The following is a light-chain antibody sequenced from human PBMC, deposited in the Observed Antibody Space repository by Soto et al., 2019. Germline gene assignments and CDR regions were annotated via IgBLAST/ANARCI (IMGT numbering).Light chain of an antibody. CDR2: GAS. CDR3: QQTSAFPRT. CDR1: RDISNS. J-gene: IGKJ1*01. V-gene: IGKV1-12*01. Sequence: DIQMTQSPSSVSASVGDRLTITCRASRDISNSLAWYQQTPGKAPKLLLRGASSLHRGVPSRFSGGGAVTEFTLTISSLQPEDFATYYCQQTSAFPRTVGQGTKVDSK.